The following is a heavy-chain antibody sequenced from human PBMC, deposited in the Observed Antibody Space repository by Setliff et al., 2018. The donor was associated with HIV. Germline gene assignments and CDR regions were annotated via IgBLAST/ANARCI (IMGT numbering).Heavy chain of an antibody. Sequence: ASVKVSCKASGYSFRNYGVTWVRQAPGQGLEWLGWINPYNAKTNYAQNLQDRVTITTDTSTSTAYMELRSLTSDDTAVYYCARDSGALYCSSTSCYAYWGQGTVVTVSS. D-gene: IGHD2-2*01. CDR2: INPYNAKT. CDR3: ARDSGALYCSSTSCYAY. CDR1: GYSFRNYG. J-gene: IGHJ4*02. V-gene: IGHV1-18*01.